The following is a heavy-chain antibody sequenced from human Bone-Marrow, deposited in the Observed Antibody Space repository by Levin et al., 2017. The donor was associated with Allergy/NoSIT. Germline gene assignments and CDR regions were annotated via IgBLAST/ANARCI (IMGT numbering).Heavy chain of an antibody. CDR3: ARDRGPTMIVVHFDY. V-gene: IGHV3-30*04. CDR2: ISYDGSNK. CDR1: GFTFSSYA. D-gene: IGHD3-22*01. J-gene: IGHJ4*02. Sequence: PGGSLRLSCAASGFTFSSYAMHWVRQAPGKGLEWVAVISYDGSNKYYADSVKGRFTISRDNSKNTLYLQMNSLRAEDTAVYYCARDRGPTMIVVHFDYWGQGTLVTVSS.